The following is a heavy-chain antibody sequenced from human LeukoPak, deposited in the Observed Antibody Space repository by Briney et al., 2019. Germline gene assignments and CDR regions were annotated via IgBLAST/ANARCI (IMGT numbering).Heavy chain of an antibody. CDR3: AIDYGSYYDFWSGYDAFDI. D-gene: IGHD3-3*01. CDR2: ISSSSSYI. CDR1: GFTLSSYS. Sequence: GGSLRLSCAASGFTLSSYSMNWVRQAPGKGLEWVSSISSSSSYIYYADSVKGRFTISRDNAKNSLYLQVNSLRAEDTAVYYCAIDYGSYYDFWSGYDAFDIWGQGTMVTVSS. J-gene: IGHJ3*02. V-gene: IGHV3-21*01.